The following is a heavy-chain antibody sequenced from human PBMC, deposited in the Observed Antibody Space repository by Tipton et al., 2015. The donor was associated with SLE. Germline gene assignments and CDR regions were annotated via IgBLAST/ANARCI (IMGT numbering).Heavy chain of an antibody. V-gene: IGHV3-66*01. CDR2: FYSDGRI. Sequence: SLRLSCAASGFTFSTYWMHWVRQVPGKGLVWVSVFYSDGRIYYADSVKGRFTISRDNSKNMVSLQMNSLRAEDTAMYYCAREEFGVVLGTFDIWGHGTMVTVSS. D-gene: IGHD3-3*01. CDR3: AREEFGVVLGTFDI. CDR1: GFTFSTYW. J-gene: IGHJ3*02.